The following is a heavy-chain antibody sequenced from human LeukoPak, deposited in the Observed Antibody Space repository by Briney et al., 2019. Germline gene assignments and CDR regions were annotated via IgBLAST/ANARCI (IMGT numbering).Heavy chain of an antibody. CDR2: INHSGST. V-gene: IGHV4-34*01. J-gene: IGHJ4*02. D-gene: IGHD3-3*01. CDR1: GFSLSSYM. Sequence: GSLRLSCAASGFSLSSYMLNWIRQPPGKGLEWIGEINHSGSTNYNPSLKSRVTISVDTSKNQFSLKLSSVTAADTAVYYCARLVPERFFQLNPXGYYDYWGQGTLVTVSS. CDR3: ARLVPERFFQLNPXGYYDY.